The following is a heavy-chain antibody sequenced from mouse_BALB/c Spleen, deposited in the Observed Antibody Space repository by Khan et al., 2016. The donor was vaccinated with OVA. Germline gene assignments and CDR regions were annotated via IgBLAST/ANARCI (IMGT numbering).Heavy chain of an antibody. CDR3: ARLEDI. CDR1: GLSLTSYG. V-gene: IGHV2-9*02. D-gene: IGHD1-3*01. CDR2: IWAGGST. Sequence: QMQLEESGPGLVAPSQSLSITCTVSGLSLTSYGVHWVRQPPGKGLEWRGVIWAGGSTNYNSALMSRLSISKDNSKSQVFLKMNSLQTDDTASYYCARLEDIWGQGTTLTVSS. J-gene: IGHJ2*01.